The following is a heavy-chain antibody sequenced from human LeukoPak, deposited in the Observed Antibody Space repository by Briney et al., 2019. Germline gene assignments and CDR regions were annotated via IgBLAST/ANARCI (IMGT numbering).Heavy chain of an antibody. V-gene: IGHV3-33*01. CDR2: IWFDGSNK. CDR1: GFTFSSYG. D-gene: IGHD1-26*01. Sequence: PGRSLRLSCTASGFTFSSYGMHWVRQAPGKGLEWVAVIWFDGSNKYYADSVKGRLTISRDNSKSTLYLQMNSLRAEDTAVYYCARDLWYSGSRAPPRAFDIWGQGTMVTVSS. CDR3: ARDLWYSGSRAPPRAFDI. J-gene: IGHJ3*02.